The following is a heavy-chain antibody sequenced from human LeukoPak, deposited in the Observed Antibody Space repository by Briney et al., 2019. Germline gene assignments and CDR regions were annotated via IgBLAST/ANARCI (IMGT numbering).Heavy chain of an antibody. CDR1: GGSISSGDYY. J-gene: IGHJ3*02. D-gene: IGHD2-2*01. CDR2: IYYSGST. CDR3: AREAWKYCSSTSCYSDAFDI. Sequence: KTSETLSLTCTASGGSISSGDYYWSWIRQPPGEGLEWIGYIYYSGSTYYNPSLKSRVTISVDTSKNQFSLKLSSVTAADTAVYYCAREAWKYCSSTSCYSDAFDIWGQGTMVTVSS. V-gene: IGHV4-30-4*01.